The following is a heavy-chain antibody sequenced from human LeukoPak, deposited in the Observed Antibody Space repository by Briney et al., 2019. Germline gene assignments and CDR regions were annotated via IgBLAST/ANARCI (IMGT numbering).Heavy chain of an antibody. CDR3: ARGIVPATGWFDP. Sequence: GGSLRLPCAASGFTFSSYWMSWVRQAPGKGLEWVANIKQDGSEKYYVDSVKGRFTISRDNAKNSLYLQMNSLRAEDTAVYYCARGIVPATGWFDPWGQGTLVTVSS. CDR1: GFTFSSYW. CDR2: IKQDGSEK. V-gene: IGHV3-7*01. J-gene: IGHJ5*02. D-gene: IGHD2-2*01.